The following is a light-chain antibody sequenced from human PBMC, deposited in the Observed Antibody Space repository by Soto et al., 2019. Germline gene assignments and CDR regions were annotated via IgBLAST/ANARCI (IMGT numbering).Light chain of an antibody. CDR3: QQYSSYPT. CDR1: QSVSRK. J-gene: IGKJ1*01. V-gene: IGKV3-15*01. CDR2: GAS. Sequence: EIVLTQSPATLSVSLGETATLSCRASQSVSRKLAWYQQKPGQAPRLLVFGASTTATGIPVRFSGSGSGTEFTLSISSLQSEDFAVYYCQQYSSYPTFSQGTTVEIK.